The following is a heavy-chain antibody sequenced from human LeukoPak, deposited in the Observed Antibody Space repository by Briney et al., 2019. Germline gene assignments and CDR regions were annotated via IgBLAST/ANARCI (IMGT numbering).Heavy chain of an antibody. CDR1: GYTFTSYG. Sequence: ASVKVSCKASGYTFTSYGISWVRQAPGQGLEWMGWISAYNGNTNYVQKLQGRVTMTRDMSTSTVYMELSSLRSDDTAVYYCARARGSYLSRMDVWGKGTTVTVSS. J-gene: IGHJ6*04. CDR2: ISAYNGNT. D-gene: IGHD1-26*01. V-gene: IGHV1-18*01. CDR3: ARARGSYLSRMDV.